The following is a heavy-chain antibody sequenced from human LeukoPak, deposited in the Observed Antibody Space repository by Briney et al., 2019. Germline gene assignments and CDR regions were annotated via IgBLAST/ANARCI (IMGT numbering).Heavy chain of an antibody. V-gene: IGHV1-2*02. D-gene: IGHD4-17*01. CDR1: GYTFTGYY. CDR2: INPKSGGT. CDR3: ASTPPYGDYYYYYYYMDV. Sequence: ASVKVSCKASGYTFTGYYMHWVRQAPGQGLEWMGWINPKSGGTNYAQKFQGRVTMTRDTSISTAYMELSRLRSDDTAVYYCASTPPYGDYYYYYYYMDVWGKGTTVTVSS. J-gene: IGHJ6*03.